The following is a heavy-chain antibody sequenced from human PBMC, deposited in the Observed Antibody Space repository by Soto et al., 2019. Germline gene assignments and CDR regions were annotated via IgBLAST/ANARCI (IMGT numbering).Heavy chain of an antibody. CDR2: ISYDGNKE. CDR3: AKETATSVDYYYFYGLDV. Sequence: QVQLVESGGGVVQPGRSLRLSCSASGFIFGTYGMDWVRQAPGKGLEWVALISYDGNKEFYADSVKGRFTISRDNSRNTLYLLMNSLKLEDTAMYYCAKETATSVDYYYFYGLDVWGPGTTVSVSS. V-gene: IGHV3-30*18. CDR1: GFIFGTYG. D-gene: IGHD1-1*01. J-gene: IGHJ6*02.